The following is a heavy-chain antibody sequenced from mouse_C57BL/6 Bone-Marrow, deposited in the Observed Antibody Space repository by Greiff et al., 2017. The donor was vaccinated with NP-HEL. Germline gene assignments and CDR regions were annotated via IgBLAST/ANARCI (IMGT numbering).Heavy chain of an antibody. V-gene: IGHV10-1*01. CDR3: VRHAPLITTGVATDYYAMDY. J-gene: IGHJ4*01. D-gene: IGHD1-1*01. CDR2: IRSKSNNYAT. Sequence: EVKLVESGGGLVQPKGSLKLSCAASGFSFNTYAMNWVRQAPGKGLEWVARIRSKSNNYATYYADSVKDRFTISRDDSESMLYLQMNNLKTEDTAMYYCVRHAPLITTGVATDYYAMDYWGQGTSVTVSS. CDR1: GFSFNTYA.